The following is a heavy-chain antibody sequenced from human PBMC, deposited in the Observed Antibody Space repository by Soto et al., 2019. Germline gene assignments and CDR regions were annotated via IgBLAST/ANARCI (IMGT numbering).Heavy chain of an antibody. J-gene: IGHJ4*02. CDR3: AADSRYCSGGNCEDY. V-gene: IGHV1-58*02. CDR2: IVVGSGHT. D-gene: IGHD2-15*01. Sequence: QMQLVQSGPEVKKPGTSVKVSCKASGFTFTSSAMQWVRQARGQRLEWIGWIVVGSGHTNYAQKFQERVTITRDMSTSTAYMELCSLRSDDTAVYSCAADSRYCSGGNCEDYWGQGTLVTVSS. CDR1: GFTFTSSA.